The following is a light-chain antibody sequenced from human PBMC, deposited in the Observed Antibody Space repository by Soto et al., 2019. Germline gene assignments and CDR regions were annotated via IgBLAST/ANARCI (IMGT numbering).Light chain of an antibody. V-gene: IGLV1-47*01. CDR1: SSNIGYNY. J-gene: IGLJ3*02. CDR2: KND. Sequence: QSVLTQPPSASGTPGQRVTISCSGSSSNIGYNYVYWYQQLPATAPKLLIYKNDQRPSGVPDRFCGSKSGTSASLAITGLRSEDEADYYCAAWGDSLSGWVFGGGSQLTVL. CDR3: AAWGDSLSGWV.